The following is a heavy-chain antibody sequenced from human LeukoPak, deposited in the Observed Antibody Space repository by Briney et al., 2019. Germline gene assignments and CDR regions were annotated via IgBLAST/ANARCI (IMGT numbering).Heavy chain of an antibody. CDR3: AKDLRGARDF. J-gene: IGHJ4*02. CDR2: INPDGSYT. Sequence: PGGSLRLSCAASGFSFTSFWMHWVRQAPGKGQVWVSRINPDGSYTDYADSVQGRFTISRDNTKNTLYLQMNSLRADDTSLYFCAKDLRGARDFWGQGTLVTVSS. D-gene: IGHD1-26*01. CDR1: GFSFTSFW. V-gene: IGHV3-74*01.